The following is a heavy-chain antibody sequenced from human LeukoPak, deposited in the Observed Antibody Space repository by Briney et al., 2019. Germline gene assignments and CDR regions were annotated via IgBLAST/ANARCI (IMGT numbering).Heavy chain of an antibody. CDR1: GFTFSSYA. V-gene: IGHV3-23*01. D-gene: IGHD2-2*01. CDR2: ISGSGGST. J-gene: IGHJ5*02. Sequence: PGGSLRLSCAASGFTFSSYAMSWVRQAPGKGLEWVSAISGSGGSTYYADSVKGRFTISRDNSKNTLYLRMNSLRAEDTAVYYCAKDRSSTSHFGSWFDPWGQGTLVTVSS. CDR3: AKDRSSTSHFGSWFDP.